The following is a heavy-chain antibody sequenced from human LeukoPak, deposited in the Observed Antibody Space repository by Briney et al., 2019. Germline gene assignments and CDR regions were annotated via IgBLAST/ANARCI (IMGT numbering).Heavy chain of an antibody. D-gene: IGHD2-15*01. CDR3: ARDDIVVVVAATRKNYYYHGMDV. CDR1: GGTFSSYA. J-gene: IGHJ6*02. Sequence: GASVKVSCKASGGTFSSYAISWVRQAPGQGLEWMGGIIPIFGTANYAQKFQGRVTITADESTSTAYMELSSLRSEDTAVYYCARDDIVVVVAATRKNYYYHGMDVWGQGTTVTVSS. V-gene: IGHV1-69*13. CDR2: IIPIFGTA.